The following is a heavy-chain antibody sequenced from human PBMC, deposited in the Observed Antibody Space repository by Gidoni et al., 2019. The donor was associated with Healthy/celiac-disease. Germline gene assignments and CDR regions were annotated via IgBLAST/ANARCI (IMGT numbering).Heavy chain of an antibody. CDR2: IICSGGST. Sequence: EVQLLESGGGLVQPGGSLRLSCAASGFTFSSEAMSWVRQAHGKGLEWVSGIICSGGSTYYADSVKGRFTISRDNSKNTLYLQMNSLRAEDTAVYYCAKGQGRGKQWLVLWYFDYWGQGTLVTVSS. V-gene: IGHV3-23*01. CDR3: AKGQGRGKQWLVLWYFDY. D-gene: IGHD6-19*01. CDR1: GFTFSSEA. J-gene: IGHJ4*02.